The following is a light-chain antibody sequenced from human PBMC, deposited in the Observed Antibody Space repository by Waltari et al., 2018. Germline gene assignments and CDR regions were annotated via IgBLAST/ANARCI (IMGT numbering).Light chain of an antibody. J-gene: IGKJ4*01. CDR1: ENVNNY. CDR2: KTS. V-gene: IGKV1-39*01. CDR3: QHGFGTPLT. Sequence: DIQMTQSPSSLSASVGDRVTITCRASENVNNYLNWYQQKPGKAPKQLIYKTSTLQSGVPSRFSGSGSGTDYTFTIDSLQSEDVATYFCQHGFGTPLTFGGGTKVEI.